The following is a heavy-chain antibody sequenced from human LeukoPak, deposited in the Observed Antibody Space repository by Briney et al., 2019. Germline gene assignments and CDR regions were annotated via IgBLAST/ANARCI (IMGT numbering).Heavy chain of an antibody. J-gene: IGHJ6*03. CDR2: IRYDGSNK. Sequence: GGSLRLSCAASGFTFSSYGMHWVRQAPGKGLEWVAFIRYDGSNKYYADSVKGRFTISRDNSKNTLYLQMNSLRDEDTALYYCARPRTDYGSSWYGNYYYYYFMDVWGRGTTVTVSS. CDR3: ARPRTDYGSSWYGNYYYYYFMDV. CDR1: GFTFSSYG. D-gene: IGHD6-13*01. V-gene: IGHV3-30*02.